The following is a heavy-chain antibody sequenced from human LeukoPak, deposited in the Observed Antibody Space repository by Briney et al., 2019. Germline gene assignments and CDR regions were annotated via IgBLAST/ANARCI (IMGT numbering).Heavy chain of an antibody. J-gene: IGHJ4*02. D-gene: IGHD3-3*01. CDR2: ISGSGGST. CDR3: AKDGAIRFLEWSDFDY. Sequence: GGSLRLSCAASGFTFSSYAMSWVRQAPGKGLEWVSAISGSGGSTYYADSVKGRFTISRDNSKNRLYLQMNSLRAEDTAVYYCAKDGAIRFLEWSDFDYWGQGTLVTVSS. V-gene: IGHV3-23*01. CDR1: GFTFSSYA.